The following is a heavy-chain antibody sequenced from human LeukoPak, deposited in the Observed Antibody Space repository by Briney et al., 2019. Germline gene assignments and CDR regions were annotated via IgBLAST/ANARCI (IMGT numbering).Heavy chain of an antibody. Sequence: ASVKVSCKTSGYAFTSYGFSWMRQAPGQGLEWMGWISAYSGNTDYGQKFQGRVTMTRDTSTSTVYMELSSLRSEDTAVYYCARGLNYYDSSGYGNWFDPWGQGTLVTVSS. J-gene: IGHJ5*02. V-gene: IGHV1-18*01. CDR2: ISAYSGNT. D-gene: IGHD3-22*01. CDR3: ARGLNYYDSSGYGNWFDP. CDR1: GYAFTSYG.